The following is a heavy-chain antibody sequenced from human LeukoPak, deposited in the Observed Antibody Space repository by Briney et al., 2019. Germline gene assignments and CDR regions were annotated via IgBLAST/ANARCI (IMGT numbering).Heavy chain of an antibody. D-gene: IGHD3-22*01. Sequence: PSETLSLTCTVSGGSISSSSYYWGWIRQPPGKGLEWIGSIYYSGSTYYNPSLKSRVTISVDTSKNQFSLKLSSVTAADTAVYYCARDRIWYYYDSSGDIRYNWFDPWGQGTLVTVSS. CDR2: IYYSGST. CDR1: GGSISSSSYY. V-gene: IGHV4-39*07. CDR3: ARDRIWYYYDSSGDIRYNWFDP. J-gene: IGHJ5*02.